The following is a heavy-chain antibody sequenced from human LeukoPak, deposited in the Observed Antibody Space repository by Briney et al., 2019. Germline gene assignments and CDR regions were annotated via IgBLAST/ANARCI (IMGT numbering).Heavy chain of an antibody. D-gene: IGHD1-26*01. CDR3: ARHQWVPAFDI. Sequence: TSETLSLTCTVSGGSIGGYYWSWIRQPPGKGLEWIGYIYYSESTNYNPSLKSRVTISVDTSKNQFSLKLSSVTAADTAVYYCARHQWVPAFDIWGQGTMVTVSS. CDR1: GGSIGGYY. V-gene: IGHV4-59*08. J-gene: IGHJ3*02. CDR2: IYYSEST.